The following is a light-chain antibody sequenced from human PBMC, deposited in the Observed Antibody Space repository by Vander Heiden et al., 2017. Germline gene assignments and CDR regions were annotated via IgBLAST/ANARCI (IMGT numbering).Light chain of an antibody. Sequence: QSALTQPASVSGSPGQSITISCTGTSSAVGRYNYVSWYQQHPGKAPKLLIYEVRNRPSGVSNRFSGSKSGSTASLTISGLQAEDDADYYCSSYTSSSLYVFGTGTKVTVL. J-gene: IGLJ1*01. CDR3: SSYTSSSLYV. V-gene: IGLV2-14*01. CDR2: EVR. CDR1: SSAVGRYNY.